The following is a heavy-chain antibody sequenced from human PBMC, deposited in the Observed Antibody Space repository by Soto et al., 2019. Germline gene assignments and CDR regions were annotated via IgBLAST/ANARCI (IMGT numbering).Heavy chain of an antibody. CDR3: AQSESVWTPYLDY. V-gene: IGHV2-5*01. D-gene: IGHD1-20*01. CDR2: IYWNDDV. Sequence: PTLVNPTQTLTLTCTFSGFSLTTSGVAVGWIRQPPGKALEWLAFIYWNDDVRYSPFFNSRLTITKDPSRTRVVLTMTNMDPVDTATYYCAQSESVWTPYLDYWGQGIPVTVSS. CDR1: GFSLTTSGVA. J-gene: IGHJ4*02.